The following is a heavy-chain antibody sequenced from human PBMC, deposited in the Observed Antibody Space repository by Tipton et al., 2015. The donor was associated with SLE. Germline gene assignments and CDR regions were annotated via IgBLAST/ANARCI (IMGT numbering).Heavy chain of an antibody. D-gene: IGHD5-18*01. J-gene: IGHJ4*02. CDR3: AKDFLYTAIDY. CDR1: GFTFSSYG. V-gene: IGHV3-30*02. CDR2: IRYDGSNI. Sequence: GSLRLSCAASGFTFSSYGIHWVRQAPGKGLEWVAFIRYDGSNIHYADSVKGRFTISRDNSKNTLYLQMNSLRAEDTAVYYCAKDFLYTAIDYWGQGTLVTVSS.